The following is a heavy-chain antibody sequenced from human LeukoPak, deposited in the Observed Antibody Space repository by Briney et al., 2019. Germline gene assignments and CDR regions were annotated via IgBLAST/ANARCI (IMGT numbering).Heavy chain of an antibody. J-gene: IGHJ4*02. D-gene: IGHD6-13*01. V-gene: IGHV4-4*09. Sequence: SETLSLTCTVSGGSISSYYRSWIRQPPGKGLEWIGYIYTSGSTNYNPSLKSRVTISVDTSKNQFSLKLSSVTAADTAVYYCARYIAAAGTLDYWGQGTLVTVSS. CDR2: IYTSGST. CDR3: ARYIAAAGTLDY. CDR1: GGSISSYY.